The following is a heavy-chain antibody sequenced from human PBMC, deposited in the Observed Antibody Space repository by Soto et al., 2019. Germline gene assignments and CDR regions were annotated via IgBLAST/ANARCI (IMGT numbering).Heavy chain of an antibody. CDR3: ARGTGGWSRVDY. J-gene: IGHJ4*02. D-gene: IGHD6-19*01. CDR2: ISHSGNT. Sequence: SETLSLTCAVYGGSFSGYYWSWIRQPPGKGLEWIGEISHSGNTNYNPSLKSRVTISVDTPKNQLSLKLSSVTAADTAVYYCARGTGGWSRVDYWGQGTLVTVSS. V-gene: IGHV4-34*01. CDR1: GGSFSGYY.